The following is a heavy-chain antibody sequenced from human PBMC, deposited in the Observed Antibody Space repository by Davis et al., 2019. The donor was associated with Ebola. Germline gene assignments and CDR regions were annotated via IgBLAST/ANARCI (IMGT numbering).Heavy chain of an antibody. V-gene: IGHV5-10-1*01. J-gene: IGHJ4*02. D-gene: IGHD4-17*01. CDR1: GYSFTLYW. CDR2: IYPTDSYT. CDR3: ARPGLRGYGVDY. Sequence: KVSCKASGYSFTLYWIHWVRQMPGQGLEWMGRIYPTDSYTNYSPSFQGHVTLSADKSISTAYLHWSSLKASDTAMYYCARPGLRGYGVDYWGQGTLVTVSS.